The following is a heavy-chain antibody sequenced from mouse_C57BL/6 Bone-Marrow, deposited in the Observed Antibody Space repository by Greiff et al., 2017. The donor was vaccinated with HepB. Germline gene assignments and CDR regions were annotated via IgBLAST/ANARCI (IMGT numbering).Heavy chain of an antibody. CDR1: GYSFTGYY. CDR3: ARPALVPEWYVEV. D-gene: IGHD5-1*01. Sequence: DVQLQESGPELVKPGASVKISCKASGYSFTGYYMNWVKQSPEQSLEWIGEINPSTGGTTYNQKFKAKATLTVDKSSSTAYMQLKSLTSEDSAVYYSARPALVPEWYVEVWGTGSTVTVSS. CDR2: INPSTGGT. J-gene: IGHJ1*03. V-gene: IGHV1-42*01.